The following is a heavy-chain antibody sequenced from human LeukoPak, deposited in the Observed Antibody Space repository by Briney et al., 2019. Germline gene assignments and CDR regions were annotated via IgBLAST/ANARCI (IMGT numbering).Heavy chain of an antibody. CDR1: GYSFTSYW. Sequence: GSLKISCKGSGYSFTSYWIGWVRQMPGKGLEWMGIIYPGDSDTRYSPSFQGQVTISADKSISTAYLQWSSLKASDTAMYYCARHVKSITMIVSGAFDIWGQGTMVTVSS. CDR3: ARHVKSITMIVSGAFDI. V-gene: IGHV5-51*01. CDR2: IYPGDSDT. D-gene: IGHD3-22*01. J-gene: IGHJ3*02.